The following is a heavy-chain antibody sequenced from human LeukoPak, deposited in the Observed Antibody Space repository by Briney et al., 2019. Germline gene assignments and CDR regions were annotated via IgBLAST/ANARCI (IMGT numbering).Heavy chain of an antibody. D-gene: IGHD3-9*01. V-gene: IGHV1-2*02. CDR2: INPNSGGT. Sequence: ASVKVSCKASGYTFTGYYMHWVRQAPGQGLEWMGWINPNSGGTNYAQKFQGRVTMTRDTSISTAYMELRSLRSDDTAVYYCARDQRRYFDWLLLVVAIDYWGQGTLVTVSS. CDR3: ARDQRRYFDWLLLVVAIDY. J-gene: IGHJ4*02. CDR1: GYTFTGYY.